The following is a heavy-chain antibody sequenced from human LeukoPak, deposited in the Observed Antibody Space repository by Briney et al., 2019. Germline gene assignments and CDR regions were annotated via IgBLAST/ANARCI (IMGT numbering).Heavy chain of an antibody. CDR1: GFTFSSYG. D-gene: IGHD3-10*01. CDR2: FSYSGDST. Sequence: PGMSLRLSCAASGFTFSSYGMHWVRRAPGGGLEWVSGFSYSGDSTYYADSVKGRFTISRDNSKSTLYLQMNSLRAEDTAVYYCARRVMDSGSYSFDFWGQGALVTVSS. CDR3: ARRVMDSGSYSFDF. V-gene: IGHV3-23*01. J-gene: IGHJ4*02.